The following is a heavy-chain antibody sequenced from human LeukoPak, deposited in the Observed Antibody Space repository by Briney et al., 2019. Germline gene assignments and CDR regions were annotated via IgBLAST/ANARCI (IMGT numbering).Heavy chain of an antibody. Sequence: ASVKVSCKASGYTFSGHYIHWVRQAPGQGLEWMGWMDPNSGDTDYAQNFQGRVTMTRATSITTAYMEMSRLRSDDTAVYYCARALQSRYCSTGLCSHIWLDPWGQGTLVTVSS. D-gene: IGHD2-15*01. CDR2: MDPNSGDT. CDR3: ARALQSRYCSTGLCSHIWLDP. V-gene: IGHV1-2*02. CDR1: GYTFSGHY. J-gene: IGHJ5*02.